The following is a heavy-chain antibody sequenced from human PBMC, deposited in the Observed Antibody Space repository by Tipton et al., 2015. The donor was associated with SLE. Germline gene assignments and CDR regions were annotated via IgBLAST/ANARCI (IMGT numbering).Heavy chain of an antibody. CDR2: ITHSGSA. CDR1: GGSFSAYY. CDR3: ARKGEWELVTFDY. V-gene: IGHV4-34*01. Sequence: TLSLTCAVYGGSFSAYYWSWIRQSPGKGLEWIGEITHSGSAKYNPSLKSRVTVSVDTSKNQFSLKLSSVTAADTAVYYCARKGEWELVTFDYWGQGTLVTVSS. D-gene: IGHD1-26*01. J-gene: IGHJ4*02.